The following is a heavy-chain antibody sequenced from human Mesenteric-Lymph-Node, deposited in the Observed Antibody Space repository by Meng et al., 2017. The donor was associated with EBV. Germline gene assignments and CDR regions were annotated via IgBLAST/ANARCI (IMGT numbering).Heavy chain of an antibody. CDR2: ISSTGSLT. CDR1: GFTFTDYY. J-gene: IGHJ6*02. V-gene: IGHV3-11*01. CDR3: ARLVSLRTGLDV. Sequence: QVQLVESGGGLVQPGGSLRLSWAASGFTFTDYYMTWIRQAPGKGLESISYISSTGSLTYYGDSVKGRFTISRDNARDSVFLQMDSLRAEDTAVYYCARLVSLRTGLDVWGQGTTVTVSS. D-gene: IGHD4-17*01.